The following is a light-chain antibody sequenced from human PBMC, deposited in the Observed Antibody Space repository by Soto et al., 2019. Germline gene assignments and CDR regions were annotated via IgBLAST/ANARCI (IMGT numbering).Light chain of an antibody. V-gene: IGKV1-5*03. CDR1: QSISSW. CDR3: QQYNFYPYT. J-gene: IGKJ2*01. CDR2: KAS. Sequence: DIQMTQSPSTLSASLGDRVTITCRASQSISSWLAWYQQKPGKAPNLLIYKASSLNSGVPSRFSGSGSGTDFTLTISSLLPDDFATYYCQQYNFYPYTFGQGTKLEI.